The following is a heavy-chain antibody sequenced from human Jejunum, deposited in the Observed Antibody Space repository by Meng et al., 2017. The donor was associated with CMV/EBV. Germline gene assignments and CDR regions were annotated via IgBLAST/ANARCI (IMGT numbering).Heavy chain of an antibody. CDR3: ATEPPVSQTSSPIR. V-gene: IGHV3-7*01. D-gene: IGHD6-13*01. CDR1: GFPFRSYW. Sequence: SGFPFRSYWMSWVRQAPGKGLEWVANIKKDGSEKHYVDSVKGRFTISRDNAENSLYLQMNSLRAEDTAVYYCATEPPVSQTSSPIRWGQGTLVTVSS. CDR2: IKKDGSEK. J-gene: IGHJ4*02.